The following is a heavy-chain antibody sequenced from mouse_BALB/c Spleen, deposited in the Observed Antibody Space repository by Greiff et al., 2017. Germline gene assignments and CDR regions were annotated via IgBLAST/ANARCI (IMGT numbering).Heavy chain of an antibody. D-gene: IGHD2-9*01. Sequence: EVQVVESGGGLVQPGGSLRLSCATSGFTFIDYYMSWVRQPPGKALEWLGFIRNKANGDTTEYSASVKGLFTISRDNSQIILYLQMNNLRAEDSATYYCARGRTYCGYDEGTWFAYWGKGSLVTVSA. V-gene: IGHV7-3*02. CDR3: ARGRTYCGYDEGTWFAY. CDR1: GFTFIDYY. J-gene: IGHJ3*01. CDR2: IRNKANGDTT.